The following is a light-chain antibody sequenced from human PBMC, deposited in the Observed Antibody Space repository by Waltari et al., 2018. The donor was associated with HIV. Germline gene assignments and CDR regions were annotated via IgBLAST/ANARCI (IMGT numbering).Light chain of an antibody. V-gene: IGLV1-36*01. CDR2: NDD. CDR3: AAWDDGLNGVI. J-gene: IGLJ2*01. Sequence: QSVLTQPPSVSEAPGQSVTISCSGSDSNIGSSAVTWYQQFPGKPPRLLVYNDDLILSGVSDRLSASKSGTSASLAINDLQSEHESHYYCAAWDDGLNGVIFGGGTKVTVL. CDR1: DSNIGSSA.